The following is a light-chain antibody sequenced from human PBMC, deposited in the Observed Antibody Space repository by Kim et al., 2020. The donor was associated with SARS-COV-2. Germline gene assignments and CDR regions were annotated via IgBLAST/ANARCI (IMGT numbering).Light chain of an antibody. CDR1: QSVSSY. J-gene: IGKJ4*01. Sequence: WSPGESAPLSCRASQSVSSYLAWYQQKPGQAPTLLIYDASNRATGIPARFSGSGSGTDFTLTISSLEPEDFALYYCQQRRNWPLTFGGGTKVDIK. CDR3: QQRRNWPLT. V-gene: IGKV3-11*01. CDR2: DAS.